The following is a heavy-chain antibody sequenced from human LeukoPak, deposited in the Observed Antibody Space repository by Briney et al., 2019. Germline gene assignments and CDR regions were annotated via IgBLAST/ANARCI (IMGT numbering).Heavy chain of an antibody. D-gene: IGHD3-10*01. Sequence: GGSLRLSCAASGFTFINYGMHWVRQAPGKGLEWVALISYDGSSKYYADSVKGRIIISRDNSKNIMNLQMNSLRTEDTAVYYCARQYDYGSGNGLDVWGQGTTVTVSS. V-gene: IGHV3-30*03. CDR1: GFTFINYG. CDR3: ARQYDYGSGNGLDV. J-gene: IGHJ6*02. CDR2: ISYDGSSK.